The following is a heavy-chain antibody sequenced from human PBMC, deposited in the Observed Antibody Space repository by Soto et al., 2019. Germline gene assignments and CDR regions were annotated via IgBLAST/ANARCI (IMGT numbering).Heavy chain of an antibody. J-gene: IGHJ5*02. CDR3: ARASILTGYRFDP. CDR1: GYTFTSYG. D-gene: IGHD3-9*01. Sequence: ASVKVSCKASGYTFTSYGISWVRQAPGQGLEWMGWISAYNGNTNYSQKLQGIVTMTTDTSTSTAYMELRSLRSDDTAVYYCARASILTGYRFDPWGQGIPVTVSS. V-gene: IGHV1-18*01. CDR2: ISAYNGNT.